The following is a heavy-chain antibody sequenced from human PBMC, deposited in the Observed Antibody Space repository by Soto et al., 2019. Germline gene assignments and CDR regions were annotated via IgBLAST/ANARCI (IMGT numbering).Heavy chain of an antibody. CDR2: ISGSGGST. CDR1: GFTFSSYA. V-gene: IGHV3-23*01. Sequence: GESLKISCAASGFTFSSYAMSWVRQAPGKGLEWVSAISGSGGSTYYADSVKGRFTISRDNSKNTLYLQMNSLGAEDTAVYYCAKRGSGWYFDYWGQGTLVTVSS. J-gene: IGHJ4*02. CDR3: AKRGSGWYFDY. D-gene: IGHD6-19*01.